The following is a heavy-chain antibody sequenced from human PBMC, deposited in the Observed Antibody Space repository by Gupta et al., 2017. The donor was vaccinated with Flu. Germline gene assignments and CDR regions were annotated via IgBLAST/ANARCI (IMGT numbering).Heavy chain of an antibody. V-gene: IGHV3-9*01. Sequence: RLAPGKGLGWVSGISWNSGSVGYADSVKGRFTITRDNAKKSLYLQMDSLRTEDTAFYYCVKDSLSSSWSLFDYWGQGTLVTVSS. CDR3: VKDSLSSSWSLFDY. CDR2: ISWNSGSV. J-gene: IGHJ4*02. D-gene: IGHD6-13*01.